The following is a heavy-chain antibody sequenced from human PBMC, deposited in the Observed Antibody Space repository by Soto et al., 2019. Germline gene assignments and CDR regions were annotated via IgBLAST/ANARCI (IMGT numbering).Heavy chain of an antibody. CDR3: TRQGGYCGGGSCYAFNDY. CDR1: GFTFSASA. Sequence: EVQLVESGGGLVQPGGSLKLSCAASGFTFSASAMHWVRQASGKGLEWVGRVRSKTNNYATAYGASVEGRFTISRDDSRTPAYLQMNSLQIEDTAVYYCTRQGGYCGGGSCYAFNDYWGQGTLVTVSS. CDR2: VRSKTNNYAT. D-gene: IGHD2-15*01. J-gene: IGHJ4*02. V-gene: IGHV3-73*01.